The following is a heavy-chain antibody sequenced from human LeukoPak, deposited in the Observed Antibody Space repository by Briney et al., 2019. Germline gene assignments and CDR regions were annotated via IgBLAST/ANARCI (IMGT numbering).Heavy chain of an antibody. CDR1: GGTFSSYA. D-gene: IGHD3-16*02. CDR3: ARVSLWDYVWGSYRAFDY. V-gene: IGHV1-69*13. CDR2: NIPIFGTA. J-gene: IGHJ4*02. Sequence: ASVKVSCKASGGTFSSYAISWVRQAPGQGLEWMGGNIPIFGTANYAQKFQGRVTITADESTSTAYMELSSLRSEDTAVYYCARVSLWDYVWGSYRAFDYWGQGTLVTVSS.